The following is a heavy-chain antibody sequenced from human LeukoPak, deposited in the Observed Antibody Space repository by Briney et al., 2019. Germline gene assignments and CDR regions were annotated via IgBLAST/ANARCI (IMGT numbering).Heavy chain of an antibody. V-gene: IGHV1-18*01. J-gene: IGHJ4*02. CDR2: ISAYNGNT. Sequence: ASVKVSCKASGYTFTSYGISWVRRAPGQGLEWMGWISAYNGNTNYAQKLQGRVTMTTDTSTSTAYMELRSLRSDDTAVYYCARDSDSSYGYGSDYWGQGTLVTVSS. CDR3: ARDSDSSYGYGSDY. CDR1: GYTFTSYG. D-gene: IGHD5-18*01.